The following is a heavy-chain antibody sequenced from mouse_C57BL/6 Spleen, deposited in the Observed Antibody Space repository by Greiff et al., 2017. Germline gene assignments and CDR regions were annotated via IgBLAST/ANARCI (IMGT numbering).Heavy chain of an antibody. V-gene: IGHV1-52*01. CDR1: GYTFTSYW. Sequence: QVQLQQPGAELVRPGSSVKLSCKASGYTFTSYWMHWVKQRPIQGLEWIGNIHPSDSETHYNQKFKDKATLTVDKSSSTAYMQLSSLTSEDSAVYYCARDYGYDEGFAYWGQGTLVTVSA. CDR2: IHPSDSET. D-gene: IGHD2-2*01. CDR3: ARDYGYDEGFAY. J-gene: IGHJ3*01.